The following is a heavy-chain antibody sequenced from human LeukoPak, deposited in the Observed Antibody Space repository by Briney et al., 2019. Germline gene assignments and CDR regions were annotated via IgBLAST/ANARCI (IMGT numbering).Heavy chain of an antibody. CDR3: ARQWDYDSSGYTLQDY. CDR1: GGSFSGYY. V-gene: IGHV4-34*01. D-gene: IGHD3-22*01. J-gene: IGHJ4*02. Sequence: SETLSLTCAVYGGSFSGYYWSWIRQPPGKGLEWIGEINHSGSTNYNPSLKSRVTISVDTSKNQFSLKLSSVTAAVTAVYYCARQWDYDSSGYTLQDYWGQGTLVTVSS. CDR2: INHSGST.